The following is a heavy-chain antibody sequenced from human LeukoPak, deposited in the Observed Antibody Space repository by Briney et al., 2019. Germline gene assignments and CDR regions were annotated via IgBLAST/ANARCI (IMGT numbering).Heavy chain of an antibody. Sequence: GGSLRLSCAASGVTFSNYAMHWARQAPGKGLEWVAFISHDRSNNCHADSVKGRFTISRDNSKNTLYLQMNSLTDEDTAVYYCARALSGSYMSDYWGQGTLVTVSS. D-gene: IGHD3-10*01. V-gene: IGHV3-30-3*01. CDR2: ISHDRSNN. J-gene: IGHJ4*02. CDR1: GVTFSNYA. CDR3: ARALSGSYMSDY.